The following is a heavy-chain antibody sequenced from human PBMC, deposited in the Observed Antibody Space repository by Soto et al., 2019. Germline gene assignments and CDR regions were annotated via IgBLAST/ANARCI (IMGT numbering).Heavy chain of an antibody. CDR2: ISYDGSDK. V-gene: IGHV3-30*18. CDR3: AKGRGRWPNWFDP. D-gene: IGHD3-16*01. CDR1: GFTFSSSG. J-gene: IGHJ5*02. Sequence: QVQLVESGGGVVQPGTSLRLSCAASGFTFSSSGMHWVRQAPGKGLEWVAIISYDGSDKYYADSVKGRFTISRDNSKNTLYLQMNTLRVEDTAVYYCAKGRGRWPNWFDPWGQGTLVTVSS.